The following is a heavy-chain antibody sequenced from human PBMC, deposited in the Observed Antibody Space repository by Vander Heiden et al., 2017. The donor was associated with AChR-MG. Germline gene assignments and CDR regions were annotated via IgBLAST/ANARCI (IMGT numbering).Heavy chain of an antibody. CDR2: IYYSGST. CDR3: ARAEWELLGYFDY. J-gene: IGHJ4*02. Sequence: QVQLQESGPGLVKPSETLSLTCTVSGGPVSSGSYYWSWIRQPPGKGLEWIGYIYYSGSTNYNPSLKSRVTISVDTSKNQFSLKLSSVTAADTAVYYCARAEWELLGYFDYWGQGTLVTVSS. V-gene: IGHV4-61*01. CDR1: GGPVSSGSYY. D-gene: IGHD1-26*01.